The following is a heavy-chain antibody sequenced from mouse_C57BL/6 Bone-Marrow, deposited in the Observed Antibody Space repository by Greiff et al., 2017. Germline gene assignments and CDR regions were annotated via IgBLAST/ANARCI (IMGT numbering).Heavy chain of an antibody. CDR2: IDPETGGT. J-gene: IGHJ3*01. V-gene: IGHV1-15*01. CDR3: TRSYSNYPSWFAY. Sequence: QVQLKQSGAELVRPGASVTLSCKASGYTFTDYEMHWVKQTPVHGLEWIGAIDPETGGTAYNQKFKGKAILTADKSSSTAYMELRSLTSEDSAVYYCTRSYSNYPSWFAYWGQGTLVTVSA. CDR1: GYTFTDYE. D-gene: IGHD2-5*01.